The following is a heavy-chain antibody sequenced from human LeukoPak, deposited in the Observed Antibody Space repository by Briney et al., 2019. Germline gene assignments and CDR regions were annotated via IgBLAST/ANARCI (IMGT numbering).Heavy chain of an antibody. CDR1: GFTFNYHC. CDR2: ISSTSVYT. Sequence: GGSLRLSCAASGFTFNYHCMNWVRQAPGKGLEWLSSISSTSVYTSYADSVKGRFTISRDNARNSLYLQMNNLRAEDTAVYYWGRDGISGGWLRKDSSGYLDVWGKGTTVSVSS. D-gene: IGHD3-22*01. CDR3: GRDGISGGWLRKDSSGYLDV. V-gene: IGHV3-21*01. J-gene: IGHJ6*04.